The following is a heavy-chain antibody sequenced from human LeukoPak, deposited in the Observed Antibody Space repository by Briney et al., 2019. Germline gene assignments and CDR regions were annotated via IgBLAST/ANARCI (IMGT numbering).Heavy chain of an antibody. D-gene: IGHD4-17*01. J-gene: IGHJ1*01. Sequence: GGSLRLSCAASGFTFSIYSMNWVRQAPGKGLEWVSSISSSSNYIYYADSVKGRFSISRDDAKNLLFLQMNGLRVEDTAVYYCARDMTTATTCYLEHWGQGTLVTVSS. CDR2: ISSSSNYI. CDR1: GFTFSIYS. CDR3: ARDMTTATTCYLEH. V-gene: IGHV3-21*06.